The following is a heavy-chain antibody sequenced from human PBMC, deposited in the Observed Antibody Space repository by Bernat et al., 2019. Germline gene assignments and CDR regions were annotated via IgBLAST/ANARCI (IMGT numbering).Heavy chain of an antibody. Sequence: QVQLVQSGSELKKPGASVKVSCKASGYTFTSYAMNWVRQAPGQGLERMGWINTNTGNPTYAQAFTGRFVFSFDTSVSTAYLQNSSLKAEDTDVYYCARESSEVVVAYNWFKPWGQGDLVTVPS. CDR3: ARESSEVVVAYNWFKP. CDR1: GYTFTSYA. J-gene: IGHJ5*02. D-gene: IGHD3-22*01. V-gene: IGHV7-4-1*02. CDR2: INTNTGNP.